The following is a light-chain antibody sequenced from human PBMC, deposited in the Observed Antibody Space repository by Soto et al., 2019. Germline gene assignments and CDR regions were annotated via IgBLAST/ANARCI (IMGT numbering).Light chain of an antibody. Sequence: EIVLTQSPGTLSLSPGERATLSCRASQSVSNNYLAWYQQKPGQAPRLLIYGASTRATGIPDRFSGSGSGTDFTLTISKLEPADFAVYHCQQYGTSSIALGQGTRLEIK. J-gene: IGKJ5*01. V-gene: IGKV3-20*01. CDR1: QSVSNNY. CDR3: QQYGTSSIA. CDR2: GAS.